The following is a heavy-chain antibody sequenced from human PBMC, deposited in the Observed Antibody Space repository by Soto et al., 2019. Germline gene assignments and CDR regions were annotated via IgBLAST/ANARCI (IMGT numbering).Heavy chain of an antibody. CDR3: ARRGDIVVVTLDGWFDP. V-gene: IGHV4-39*01. J-gene: IGHJ5*02. Sequence: PSETLSLTCTVSGGSISSSSYYWGWIRQPPGKGLEWIGSIYYSGSTYYNPSLKSRVTISVDTSKNQFSLKLSSVTAADTAVYYCARRGDIVVVTLDGWFDPWGQGTLVTVSS. D-gene: IGHD2-21*02. CDR1: GGSISSSSYY. CDR2: IYYSGST.